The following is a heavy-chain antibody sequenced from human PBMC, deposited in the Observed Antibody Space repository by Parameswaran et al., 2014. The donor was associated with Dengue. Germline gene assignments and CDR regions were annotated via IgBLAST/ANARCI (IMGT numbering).Heavy chain of an antibody. CDR3: AREVGFGELSAHYYYYGMDV. CDR2: TYYRSKWYN. J-gene: IGHJ6*02. D-gene: IGHD3-10*01. CDR1: GDSVSSNSAA. V-gene: IGHV6-1*01. Sequence: SETLSLTCAISGDSVSSNSAAWNWIRQSPSRGLEWLGRTYYRSKWYNDCAVSVKSRITINPDTSKNQFSLQLNSVTPEDTAVYYCAREVGFGELSAHYYYYGMDVWGQGTTVTVSS.